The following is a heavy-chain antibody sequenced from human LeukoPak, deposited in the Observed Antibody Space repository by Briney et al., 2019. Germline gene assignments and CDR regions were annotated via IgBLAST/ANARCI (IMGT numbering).Heavy chain of an antibody. Sequence: SQTLSLTCTVSGGSIGSGGYYWSWIRQHPGKGLEWIGYIYYSGSTYYNPSLKSRVTISVDTSKNQFSLKLSSVTAADTAVYYCARALTGTYYFDYWGQGTLVTVSS. V-gene: IGHV4-31*03. CDR2: IYYSGST. J-gene: IGHJ4*02. D-gene: IGHD1-20*01. CDR3: ARALTGTYYFDY. CDR1: GGSIGSGGYY.